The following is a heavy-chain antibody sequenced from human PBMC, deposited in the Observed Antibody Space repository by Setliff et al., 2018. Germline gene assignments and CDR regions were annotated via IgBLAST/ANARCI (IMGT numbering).Heavy chain of an antibody. V-gene: IGHV3-15*01. D-gene: IGHD6-19*01. J-gene: IGHJ4*02. CDR3: TRASSIAVAGSSI. CDR2: VKSKAYGGTT. CDR1: GFTFTDAW. Sequence: GGSLRLSCAASGFTFTDAWMSWVRQAPGKGLEWVGRVKSKAYGGTTEYAASVKGRFTISRDDSKSIAYLQMNSLKTEDTAVYCCTRASSIAVAGSSIWGQGTLVTVSS.